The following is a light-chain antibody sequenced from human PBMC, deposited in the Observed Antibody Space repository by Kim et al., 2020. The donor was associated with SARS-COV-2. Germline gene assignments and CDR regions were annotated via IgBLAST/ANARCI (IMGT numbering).Light chain of an antibody. J-gene: IGKJ2*01. Sequence: DIQMTQSPSSLSASVGDRITITCRASQDISNYLSWFQQKPGKAPDLLIYDASNLETGVPSRFSASGSGTHFTFTISSLQPEDIATYFCHQYDLLPYTFGQGTKLEI. V-gene: IGKV1-33*01. CDR2: DAS. CDR1: QDISNY. CDR3: HQYDLLPYT.